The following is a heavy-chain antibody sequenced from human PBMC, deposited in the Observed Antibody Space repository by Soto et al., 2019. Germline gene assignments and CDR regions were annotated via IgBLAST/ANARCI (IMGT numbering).Heavy chain of an antibody. Sequence: QVQLQESGPGLVKPSETLSLTCTVSGGSISSYYWSWIRQPPGKGLEWIGYIYYSGSTNYNPSLKSRVTISLYTANNHFSLKLSSVTAADTAVYYCARQGRGTGTGGDYWGQGTLVTVSS. CDR2: IYYSGST. CDR1: GGSISSYY. D-gene: IGHD1-1*01. J-gene: IGHJ4*02. CDR3: ARQGRGTGTGGDY. V-gene: IGHV4-59*08.